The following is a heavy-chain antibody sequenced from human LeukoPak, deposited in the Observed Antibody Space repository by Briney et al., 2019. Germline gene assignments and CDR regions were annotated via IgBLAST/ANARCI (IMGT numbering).Heavy chain of an antibody. CDR3: AKDSRDGYAYNFDY. V-gene: IGHV3-30*18. CDR2: ILSDGSNK. D-gene: IGHD5-18*01. Sequence: GRSLRLSCAASAFTFNTYGMHWLRQAPGKGLEWVAVILSDGSNKYYADSVKGRFTISRDNSKNTLYLQMNSLRAEDTAVYYCAKDSRDGYAYNFDYWGQGTLVTVSS. J-gene: IGHJ4*01. CDR1: AFTFNTYG.